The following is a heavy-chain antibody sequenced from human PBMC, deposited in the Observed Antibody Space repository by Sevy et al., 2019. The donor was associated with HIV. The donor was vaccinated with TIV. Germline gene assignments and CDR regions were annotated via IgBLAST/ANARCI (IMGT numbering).Heavy chain of an antibody. CDR1: GFTFSIYA. CDR2: ISITGGST. V-gene: IGHV3-23*01. J-gene: IGHJ4*02. Sequence: GGSLRLSCAASGFTFSIYAMSWVRQAPGKGLEWVSVISITGGSTYYADSVKGRFTISRDNSKNTLYLQMNTLRAEDTAVYYCAKGRVSWTYYTGDFDYWGQGTLVTVSS. CDR3: AKGRVSWTYYTGDFDY. D-gene: IGHD3-3*01.